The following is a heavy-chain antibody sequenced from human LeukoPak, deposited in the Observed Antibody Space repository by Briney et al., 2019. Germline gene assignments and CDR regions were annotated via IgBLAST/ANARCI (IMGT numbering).Heavy chain of an antibody. D-gene: IGHD4-17*01. CDR2: IYTSGST. CDR1: GGSISSGSYY. CDR3: ARNYGDGQTGYYYYMDV. Sequence: SETLSLTCTVSGGSISSGSYYWSWIRQPAGKGLEWIGRIYTSGSTNYNPSLKSRVTISVDTSKNQFSLKLSSVTAADTAVYYCARNYGDGQTGYYYYMDVWGKGTTVTVSS. J-gene: IGHJ6*03. V-gene: IGHV4-61*02.